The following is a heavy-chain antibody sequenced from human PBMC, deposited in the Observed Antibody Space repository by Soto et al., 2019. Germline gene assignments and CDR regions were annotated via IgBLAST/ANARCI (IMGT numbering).Heavy chain of an antibody. CDR3: VRDCSGGGCYSDYGMDV. CDR1: GDSVSSYY. J-gene: IGHJ6*02. Sequence: SETLSLTCTVSGDSVSSYYWSWIRQPAGRGLEWIGRIYISGSTDYNPSLKGRVSMSVDRSKNQFSLKLTPVTAADTAVYYCVRDCSGGGCYSDYGMDVWGQGTTVTVS. D-gene: IGHD2-15*01. CDR2: IYISGST. V-gene: IGHV4-4*07.